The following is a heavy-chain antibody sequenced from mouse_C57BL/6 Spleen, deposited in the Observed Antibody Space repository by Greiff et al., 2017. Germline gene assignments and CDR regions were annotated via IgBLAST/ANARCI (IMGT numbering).Heavy chain of an antibody. CDR2: IHPNSGST. CDR3: ARGGSLDY. D-gene: IGHD1-1*02. CDR1: GYTFTSYW. J-gene: IGHJ2*01. V-gene: IGHV1-64*01. Sequence: QVQLQQPGAELVKPGASVKLSCKASGYTFTSYWMHWVKQRPGQGLEWIGMIHPNSGSTNNNEKFKSKATLTVYHSSSSAYMQLSRLTSEDSAVYYCARGGSLDYWGQVTTLTVSS.